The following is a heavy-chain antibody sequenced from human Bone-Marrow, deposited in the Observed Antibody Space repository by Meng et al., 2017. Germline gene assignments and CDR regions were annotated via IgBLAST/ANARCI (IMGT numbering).Heavy chain of an antibody. V-gene: IGHV3-74*01. J-gene: IGHJ3*01. CDR2: INSDGRSI. CDR3: VRDDCSSTSCYADAFDL. Sequence: GESLKISCAASGFTFSSYTMNWVRQAPKKGLVWVSRINSDGRSINYADSVKGRFTISRDNAKNTLYLEMNSLRADDTAVYYCVRDDCSSTSCYADAFDLWGQGTMVTVSS. CDR1: GFTFSSYT. D-gene: IGHD2-2*01.